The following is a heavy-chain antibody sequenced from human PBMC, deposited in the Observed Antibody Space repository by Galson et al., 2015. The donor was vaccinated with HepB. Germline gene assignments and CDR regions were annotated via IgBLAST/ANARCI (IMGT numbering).Heavy chain of an antibody. J-gene: IGHJ6*02. V-gene: IGHV3-64*01. Sequence: STYYANSVKGRFTISRDNSKNTLYLQMGSLRAEDMAVDYCARDRAAAGVYYYYGMDVWGQGTTVTVSS. CDR3: ARDRAAAGVYYYYGMDV. CDR2: ST. D-gene: IGHD6-13*01.